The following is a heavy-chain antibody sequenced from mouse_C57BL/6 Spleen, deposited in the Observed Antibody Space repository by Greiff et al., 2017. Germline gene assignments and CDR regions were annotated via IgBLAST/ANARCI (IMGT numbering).Heavy chain of an antibody. Sequence: EVKLVESGGGLVQPGGSLKLSCAASGFTFSDYYMYWVRQTPEKRLEWVAYISNGGGSTYYPDTVKGRFTISRDNAKNTLYLQMSRLKSEDTAMYYCARRNYGSSYYAMDYWGQGTSVTVSS. CDR2: ISNGGGST. CDR1: GFTFSDYY. J-gene: IGHJ4*01. V-gene: IGHV5-12*01. CDR3: ARRNYGSSYYAMDY. D-gene: IGHD1-1*01.